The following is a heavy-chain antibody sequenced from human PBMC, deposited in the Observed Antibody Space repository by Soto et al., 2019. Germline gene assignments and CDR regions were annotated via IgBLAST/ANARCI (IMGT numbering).Heavy chain of an antibody. CDR2: IYPGDSDT. CDR3: ARTMTTVTTNYWYFDL. Sequence: ESLKIAFKGSGYSFTSYWIGWVRQIPGKGLEWMGIIYPGDSDTRYSPSFQGQVTISADKSISTAYLQWSSLKASDTAMYYCARTMTTVTTNYWYFDLWGRGTLVTVSS. V-gene: IGHV5-51*01. J-gene: IGHJ2*01. D-gene: IGHD4-17*01. CDR1: GYSFTSYW.